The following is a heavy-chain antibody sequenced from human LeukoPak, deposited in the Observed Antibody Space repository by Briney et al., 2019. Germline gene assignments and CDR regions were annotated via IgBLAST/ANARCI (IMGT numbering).Heavy chain of an antibody. Sequence: PSETLSLTCTVSGGSISSGGYYWSWIRQHPGKGLEWIGYIYYSGSTYYNPSLKSRVTISVDTSKNQFSLKLSSVTAADTAVYYCARDTPPHDAFDIWGQGTMVTVPS. J-gene: IGHJ3*02. V-gene: IGHV4-31*03. CDR2: IYYSGST. CDR1: GGSISSGGYY. CDR3: ARDTPPHDAFDI.